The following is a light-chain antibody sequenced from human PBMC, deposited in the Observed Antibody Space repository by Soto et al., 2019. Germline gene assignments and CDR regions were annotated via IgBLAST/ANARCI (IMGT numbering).Light chain of an antibody. CDR3: HQGHNWPLT. J-gene: IGKJ5*01. Sequence: DIQMTQSPSSVSASVGDRVTITCRATQGLSDSLAWYQQKPGKAHKLLISVTSRLQSGVPSRFSGSASGTDFTPTIDRLQPEDLATYYCHQGHNWPLTFGQGTRLEIK. CDR2: VTS. CDR1: QGLSDS. V-gene: IGKV1-12*01.